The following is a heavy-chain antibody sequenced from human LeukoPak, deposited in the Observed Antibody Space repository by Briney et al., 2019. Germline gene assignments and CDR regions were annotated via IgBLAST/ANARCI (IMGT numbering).Heavy chain of an antibody. Sequence: PSETLSLTCAVYGGSFSGYYWSWIRQPPGKGLEWIGEINHSGNTNYNPSLKSRVTISVDTSKNQFSLKLSSVTAADTAVYYWARGLTAAEKYYWFDPWGQGTLVTVSS. CDR1: GGSFSGYY. J-gene: IGHJ5*02. CDR2: INHSGNT. V-gene: IGHV4-34*01. D-gene: IGHD6-25*01. CDR3: ARGLTAAEKYYWFDP.